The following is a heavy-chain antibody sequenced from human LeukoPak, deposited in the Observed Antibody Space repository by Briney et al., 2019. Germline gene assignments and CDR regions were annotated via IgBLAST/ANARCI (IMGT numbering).Heavy chain of an antibody. V-gene: IGHV3-48*03. CDR2: ITNSGGTT. CDR3: ARQEDHDYGDYYFDY. CDR1: GFTFSSYG. J-gene: IGHJ4*02. Sequence: GGSLRLSCAASGFTFSSYGMNWVRQAPGKGLEWVSYITNSGGTTYYADSVKGRFTISRDNAKNSLYLQMNSLRAEDTAVYYYARQEDHDYGDYYFDYWGQGILVTVSS. D-gene: IGHD4-17*01.